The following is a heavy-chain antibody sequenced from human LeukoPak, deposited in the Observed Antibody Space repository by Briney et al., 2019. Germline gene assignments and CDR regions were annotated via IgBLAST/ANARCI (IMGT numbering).Heavy chain of an antibody. J-gene: IGHJ5*02. CDR3: ARHPLDIVVVPAGRGMNWFDP. V-gene: IGHV1-69*02. Sequence: SVKVSCKASGGTFSSYTISWVRQAPGQGLEWMGRIIPILGIANYAQKFQGRVTITEDKSTSTAYMELSSLRSEDTAVYYCARHPLDIVVVPAGRGMNWFDPWGQGTLVTVSS. CDR1: GGTFSSYT. D-gene: IGHD2-2*01. CDR2: IIPILGIA.